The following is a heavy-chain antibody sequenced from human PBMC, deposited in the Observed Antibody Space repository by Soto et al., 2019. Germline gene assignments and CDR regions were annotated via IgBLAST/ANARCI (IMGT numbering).Heavy chain of an antibody. CDR3: AKDGKYPDVPEGYYGMDV. CDR2: VWYDGSKK. V-gene: IGHV3-30*02. D-gene: IGHD2-15*01. Sequence: GGSLRLSCAASGFTFNNYGMHWVRQAPGKGLEWVALVWYDGSKKYYGDSVKGRFTISRDNSKNTLYLQMSSLRAEDTAVYYCAKDGKYPDVPEGYYGMDVWGQGTTVTVSS. J-gene: IGHJ6*02. CDR1: GFTFNNYG.